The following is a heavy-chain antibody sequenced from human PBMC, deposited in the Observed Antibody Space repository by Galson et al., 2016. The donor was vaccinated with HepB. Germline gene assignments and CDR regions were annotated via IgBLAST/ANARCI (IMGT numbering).Heavy chain of an antibody. CDR1: GFTLSSYW. V-gene: IGHV3-74*01. J-gene: IGHJ4*02. CDR3: ARTFWSGYRAFDY. CDR2: INGDGSDT. D-gene: IGHD3-3*01. Sequence: SLRLSCVASGFTLSSYWTHWVRQAPGKGLVWVSRINGDGSDTWYVDSVKGRFTISRDNAKNTLYLEMNSPRVEDTAVYYCARTFWSGYRAFDYWGQGTLVTVSS.